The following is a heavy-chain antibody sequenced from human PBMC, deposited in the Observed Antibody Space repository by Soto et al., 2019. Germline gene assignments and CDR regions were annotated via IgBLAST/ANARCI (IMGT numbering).Heavy chain of an antibody. D-gene: IGHD4-17*01. CDR1: GGSVSSHNYF. V-gene: IGHV4-61*01. J-gene: IGHJ5*02. CDR2: IYYNGST. CDR3: ARVDYGDYPWFDP. Sequence: QVQLQESGPGLVRPSDTLSLTCSVSGGSVSSHNYFWGWIRQPPGKGLEWIGNIYYNGSTNYHPSLKSRVTISVDTPKNQFSLKLTSVTAADTAVYFCARVDYGDYPWFDPWGQGTLVTVSS.